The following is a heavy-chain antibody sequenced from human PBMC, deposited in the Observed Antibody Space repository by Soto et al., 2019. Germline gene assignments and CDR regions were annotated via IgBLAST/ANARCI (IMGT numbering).Heavy chain of an antibody. J-gene: IGHJ4*02. D-gene: IGHD3-22*01. V-gene: IGHV4-38-2*01. CDR3: ARVYYDSSGYIIMTY. CDR2: IYDSGST. Sequence: PSETLSLTCAVSGYSISSGYYWGWIRQPPGKGLEWIGSIYDSGSTYYNPSLKSRVTISVDTSKNQFSLKRSSVTAADTAVDYCARVYYDSSGYIIMTYWGQGTLVTVSS. CDR1: GYSISSGYY.